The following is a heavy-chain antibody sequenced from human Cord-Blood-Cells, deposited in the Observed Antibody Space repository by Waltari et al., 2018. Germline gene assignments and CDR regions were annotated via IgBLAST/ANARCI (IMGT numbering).Heavy chain of an antibody. V-gene: IGHV3-21*01. CDR1: GFTFSSYS. CDR3: ARDRNDAFDI. CDR2: ISSSSSYI. J-gene: IGHJ3*02. Sequence: EVQLVESGGGLVKPGGSLRLSCAASGFTFSSYSMTWVSQAPGKGLEWVSSISSSSSYIYYADSVKGRFTISRDNAKNSLYLQMNSLRAKDTAVYYCARDRNDAFDIWGQGTMVTVSS.